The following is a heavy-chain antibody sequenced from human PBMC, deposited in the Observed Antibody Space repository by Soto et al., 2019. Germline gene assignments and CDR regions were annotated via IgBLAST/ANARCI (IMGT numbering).Heavy chain of an antibody. V-gene: IGHV4-4*02. CDR1: SASISSYHW. CDR3: ARVGPRRYFQH. CDR2: IHHSGKT. D-gene: IGHD1-26*01. J-gene: IGHJ1*01. Sequence: SETLSLTCVVSSASISSYHWWSWVRQPPGKGLEWIGEIHHSGKTNYSPSLKSRVTISVDTSKNQFSLKLSSVTAADTAVYYCARVGPRRYFQHWGQGTLVTVSS.